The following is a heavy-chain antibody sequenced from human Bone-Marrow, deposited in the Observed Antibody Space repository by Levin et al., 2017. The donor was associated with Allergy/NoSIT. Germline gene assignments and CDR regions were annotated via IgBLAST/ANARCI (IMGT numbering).Heavy chain of an antibody. Sequence: PGGSLRLSCAASGFTFSSYSMNWVRLAPGKGLEWVSSISSSSSYIYYADSVKGRFTISRDNAKNSLYLQMNSLRAEDTAVYYCAREWDSSSSGLSLIGYYYYYMDVWGKGTTVTVSS. CDR2: ISSSSSYI. CDR1: GFTFSSYS. J-gene: IGHJ6*03. D-gene: IGHD6-6*01. V-gene: IGHV3-21*01. CDR3: AREWDSSSSGLSLIGYYYYYMDV.